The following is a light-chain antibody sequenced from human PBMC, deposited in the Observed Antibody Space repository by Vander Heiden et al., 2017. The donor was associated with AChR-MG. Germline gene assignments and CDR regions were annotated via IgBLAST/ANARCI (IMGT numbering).Light chain of an antibody. Sequence: DTQMTQPPSTLSASVGDRVTITCRASRNIGGWLAWYQQKPGKAPKLLIYKASTLESGVPSRFSGSGSGTEFTLTISSLQPDDFATYYCQQYNDYLATFGGGTKVEI. CDR3: QQYNDYLAT. V-gene: IGKV1-5*03. J-gene: IGKJ4*01. CDR2: KAS. CDR1: RNIGGW.